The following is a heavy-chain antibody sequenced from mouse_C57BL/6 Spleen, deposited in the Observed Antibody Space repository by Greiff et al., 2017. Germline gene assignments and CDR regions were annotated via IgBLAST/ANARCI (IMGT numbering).Heavy chain of an antibody. CDR2: IYWDDDK. J-gene: IGHJ2*01. D-gene: IGHD1-1*01. CDR1: GFSLSTSGMG. CDR3: ARIPSVVAYYFDY. V-gene: IGHV8-12*01. Sequence: QVTLKESGPGILQSSQTLSLTCSFSGFSLSTSGMGVSWIRQPSGKGLEWLAHIYWDDDKRYNPSLKSRLTISKDTSRNQVFLKITSVDTADTATYYCARIPSVVAYYFDYWGQGTTLTVSS.